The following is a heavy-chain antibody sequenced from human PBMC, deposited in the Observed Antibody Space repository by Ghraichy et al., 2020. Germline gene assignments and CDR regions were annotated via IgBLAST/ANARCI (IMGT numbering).Heavy chain of an antibody. J-gene: IGHJ4*02. V-gene: IGHV3-23*01. CDR1: GFTFSSYA. D-gene: IGHD3-10*01. CDR3: ARYGSGSYYDY. Sequence: GGSLRLSCAASGFTFSSYAMSWVRQAPGKGLEWVSAISGSGSSTYYADSVKCRFTISRDNSKNTLYLQMNSLRAEDTAVYYCARYGSGSYYDYWGQGTLVTVSS. CDR2: ISGSGSST.